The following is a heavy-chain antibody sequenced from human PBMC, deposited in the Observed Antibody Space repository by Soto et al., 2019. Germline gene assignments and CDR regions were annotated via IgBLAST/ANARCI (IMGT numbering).Heavy chain of an antibody. V-gene: IGHV1-69*12. Sequence: QVQLVQSGAEVKKPGSSVKVSCKASGGTFSSYANNWVRQAPGQGLEWMGGIIPIFGTANYAQKFQGRVTITADESTSTAYMELSSLRSEDTAVYYCAGPPELTRIYYYYGMDVWGQGTTVTVSS. CDR2: IIPIFGTA. J-gene: IGHJ6*02. CDR3: AGPPELTRIYYYYGMDV. CDR1: GGTFSSYA. D-gene: IGHD1-7*01.